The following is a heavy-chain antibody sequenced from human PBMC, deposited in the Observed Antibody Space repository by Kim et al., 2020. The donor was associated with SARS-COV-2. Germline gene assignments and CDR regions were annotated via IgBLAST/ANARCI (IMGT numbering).Heavy chain of an antibody. J-gene: IGHJ4*02. D-gene: IGHD3-10*01. CDR3: ARDAPGSSYFDY. V-gene: IGHV6-1*01. CDR1: GDSVSRNSAV. Sequence: SQTLSLTCAISGDSVSRNSAVWNWIRQSPSRGLEWLGRTYYRSKWYIDYAVSVNGRITINPDTSQNQFSLQLNSVTPEDTAVYFCARDAPGSSYFDYWGQGTLVTVSS. CDR2: TYYRSKWYI.